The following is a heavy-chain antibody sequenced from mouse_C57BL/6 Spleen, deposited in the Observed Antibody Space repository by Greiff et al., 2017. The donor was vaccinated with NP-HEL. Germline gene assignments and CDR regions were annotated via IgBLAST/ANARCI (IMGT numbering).Heavy chain of an antibody. Sequence: QVQLQQSGPELVKPGASVKISCKASGYAFSSSWMNWVKQRPGKGLEWIGRLYPGDGDTNYNGKFKGKATLTADKSSSTAYMPLSSLTSEDSAVYFCASVVYFDYWGQGTTLTVSS. J-gene: IGHJ2*01. CDR1: GYAFSSSW. D-gene: IGHD1-1*01. CDR3: ASVVYFDY. CDR2: LYPGDGDT. V-gene: IGHV1-82*01.